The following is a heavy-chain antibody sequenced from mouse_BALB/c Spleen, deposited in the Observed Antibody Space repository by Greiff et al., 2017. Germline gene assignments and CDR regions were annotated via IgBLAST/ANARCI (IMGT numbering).Heavy chain of an antibody. CDR1: GYTFTDYE. J-gene: IGHJ3*01. CDR2: IDPETGGT. V-gene: IGHV1-15*01. CDR3: TRSQAY. Sequence: QVQLQQSGAELVRPGASVTLSCKASGYTFTDYEMHWVKQTPVHGLEWIGAIDPETGGTAYNQKFKGKATLTADKSSSTAYMELRSLTSEDSAVYYCTRSQAYRGQGTLVTVSA. D-gene: IGHD3-1*01.